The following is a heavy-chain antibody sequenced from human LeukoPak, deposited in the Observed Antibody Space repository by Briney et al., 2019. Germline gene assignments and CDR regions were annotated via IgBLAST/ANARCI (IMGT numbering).Heavy chain of an antibody. V-gene: IGHV4-4*07. Sequence: SETLSLTCTVSGVSVSSYYWSWIRQPAGKGLEWIGRIYTSGSTDYNPSLKSRVTMSVDTSKKQFSLKLSSVTAADTAMYYCARTNYFDNWGQGTLVTVSS. CDR3: ARTNYFDN. J-gene: IGHJ4*02. CDR2: IYTSGST. CDR1: GVSVSSYY.